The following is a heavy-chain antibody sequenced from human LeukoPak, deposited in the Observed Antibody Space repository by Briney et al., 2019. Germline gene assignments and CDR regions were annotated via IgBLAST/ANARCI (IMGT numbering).Heavy chain of an antibody. Sequence: GGSLRLSCAASGFTFSSYSMTWVRQAPGKGLEWVSSISSSSSYIYYADSVKGRFTISRDNAKSSLYLQMNSLRAEDTAVYYCARVAVAGIDYWGQGTLVTVSS. CDR3: ARVAVAGIDY. J-gene: IGHJ4*02. V-gene: IGHV3-21*01. D-gene: IGHD6-19*01. CDR1: GFTFSSYS. CDR2: ISSSSSYI.